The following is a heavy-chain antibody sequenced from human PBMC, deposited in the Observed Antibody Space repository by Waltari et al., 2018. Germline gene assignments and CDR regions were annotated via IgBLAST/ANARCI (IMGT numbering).Heavy chain of an antibody. J-gene: IGHJ4*02. CDR1: GFTFSSYW. D-gene: IGHD5-18*01. CDR3: ARGGYVDTAMPTD. V-gene: IGHV3-7*01. Sequence: EVQLVESGGGLVQPGGSLRLSCAASGFTFSSYWMSWVRQAPGKGMEWVANIKQDGSEKYYVDSVKGRFTISRDNAKNSLYLQMNRLRAEDTAVYYCARGGYVDTAMPTDWGQGTLVTVSS. CDR2: IKQDGSEK.